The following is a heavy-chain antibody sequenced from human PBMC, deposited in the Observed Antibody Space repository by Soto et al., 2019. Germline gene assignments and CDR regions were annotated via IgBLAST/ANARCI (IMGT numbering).Heavy chain of an antibody. D-gene: IGHD2-15*01. Sequence: GGSLILSCASSGFPFSSYAMHWVRPAPGKGLEWVAVISYDGSNKYYADSVKGRFTISRDNSKNTLYLQMNSLRAEDTAVYYCAREYCSGGSCYRYYFDYWGQGTLVTVS. CDR2: ISYDGSNK. J-gene: IGHJ4*02. V-gene: IGHV3-30-3*01. CDR1: GFPFSSYA. CDR3: AREYCSGGSCYRYYFDY.